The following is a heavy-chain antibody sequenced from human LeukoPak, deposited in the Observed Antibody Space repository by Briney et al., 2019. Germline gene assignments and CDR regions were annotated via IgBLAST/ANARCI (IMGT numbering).Heavy chain of an antibody. CDR1: GGSISNSSSY. V-gene: IGHV4-39*07. CDR3: ARASCGGGTCYDSRGWFDP. Sequence: QTSETLSLTCTVSGGSISNSSSYWGWIRQPPGKGLEWIGSIYYSGSTYYNPSLKSRVTISVDTSKNQFSLKLRSVTAADTAVYFCARASCGGGTCYDSRGWFDPWGQGTLVTVSS. CDR2: IYYSGST. D-gene: IGHD2-15*01. J-gene: IGHJ5*02.